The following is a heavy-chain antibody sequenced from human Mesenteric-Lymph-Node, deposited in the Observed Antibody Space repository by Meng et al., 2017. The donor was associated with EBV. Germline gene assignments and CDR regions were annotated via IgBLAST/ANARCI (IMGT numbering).Heavy chain of an antibody. CDR2: IYYSGST. Sequence: VLMLRSGPGLVHPPQTLSLTCAVSGGSISSGGYYWSWIRQPPGKGLEWIGYIYYSGSTYYTPSLKSRVTISVDTSKNQFSLKLSSVTAADTAVYYCARVEQWLLYFDYWGQGTLVTVSS. CDR3: ARVEQWLLYFDY. D-gene: IGHD6-19*01. CDR1: GGSISSGGYY. J-gene: IGHJ4*02. V-gene: IGHV4-30-4*01.